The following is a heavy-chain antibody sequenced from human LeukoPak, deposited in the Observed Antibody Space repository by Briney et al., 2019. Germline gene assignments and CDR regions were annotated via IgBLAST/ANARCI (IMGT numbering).Heavy chain of an antibody. CDR2: ISAYNGNT. CDR1: GYTFTSYG. Sequence: ASVKVSCKASGYTFTSYGISWVRQAPGQGLEWMGWISAYNGNTNYAQKLQGRVTMTTDTSTSTAYMELRSLRPDDTAVYYCARAGSTYCGGDCYPDYWGQGTLVTVSS. D-gene: IGHD2-21*02. J-gene: IGHJ4*02. CDR3: ARAGSTYCGGDCYPDY. V-gene: IGHV1-18*01.